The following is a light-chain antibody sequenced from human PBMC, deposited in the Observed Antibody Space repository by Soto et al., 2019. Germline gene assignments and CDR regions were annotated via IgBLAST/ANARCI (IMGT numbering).Light chain of an antibody. Sequence: GERATLSCRASQSVSSNLAWYQQKPGQAPRLLIYGASTRATGIPARFSGSGSGTEFTLTISSLQSEDFAVYYCQRYNISRTLRQGT. CDR2: GAS. V-gene: IGKV3-15*01. J-gene: IGKJ1*01. CDR1: QSVSSN. CDR3: QRYNISRT.